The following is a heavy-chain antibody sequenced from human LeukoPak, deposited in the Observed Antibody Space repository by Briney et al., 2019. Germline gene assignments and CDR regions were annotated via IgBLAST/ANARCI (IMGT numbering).Heavy chain of an antibody. V-gene: IGHV3-48*03. CDR3: AELGITMIGGV. J-gene: IGHJ6*04. D-gene: IGHD3-10*02. Sequence: GGSLRLSCTASGFNFNNYEMNWVRQAPGKGLEWVSYISSSGSTIYYADSVKGRFTISRDNAKNSLYLQMNSLRAEDTAVYYCAELGITMIGGVWGKGTTVTISS. CDR2: ISSSGSTI. CDR1: GFNFNNYE.